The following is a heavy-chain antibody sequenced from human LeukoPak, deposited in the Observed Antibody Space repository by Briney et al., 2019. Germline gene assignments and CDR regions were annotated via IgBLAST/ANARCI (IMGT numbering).Heavy chain of an antibody. CDR3: ARDAGRPYSSSSEVDY. CDR2: ISSSSSYI. Sequence: PGGSLRLSCAASGFTFSIYSMNWVRQAPGKGLEWVSSISSSSSYIYYADSVKGRFTISRDNAKSSLYLQMNSLRAEDTAVYYCARDAGRPYSSSSEVDYWGQGTLVTVSS. D-gene: IGHD6-6*01. J-gene: IGHJ4*02. CDR1: GFTFSIYS. V-gene: IGHV3-21*01.